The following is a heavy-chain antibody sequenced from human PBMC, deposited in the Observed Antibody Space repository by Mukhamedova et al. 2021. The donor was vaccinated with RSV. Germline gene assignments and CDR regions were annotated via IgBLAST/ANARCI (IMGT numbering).Heavy chain of an antibody. CDR3: ARHKDWNDLLLRWGMDV. V-gene: IGHV5-10-1*01. Sequence: WMGRIDPSDSYTNYSPSFQGHVTISADKSISTAYLQWSSLKVSDTAMYYCARHKDWNDLLLRWGMDVWGQGTTVTVSS. D-gene: IGHD1-1*01. J-gene: IGHJ6*02. CDR2: IDPSDSYT.